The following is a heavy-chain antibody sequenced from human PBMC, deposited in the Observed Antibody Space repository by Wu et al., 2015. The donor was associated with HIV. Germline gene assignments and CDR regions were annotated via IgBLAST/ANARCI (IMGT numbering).Heavy chain of an antibody. CDR1: GYTFTGYY. Sequence: QVQLVQSGAEVKEPGASVKVSCKASGYTFTGYYMHWVRQAPGQGLEWMGWINDDTGDTKYAQRFQGRVTMTRDTSISTAYMELRRLTSDDLAVYYCVRRQNWNLNNYHFDYWGQGTLVTVSS. CDR2: INDDTGDT. J-gene: IGHJ4*02. CDR3: VRRQNWNLNNYHFDY. D-gene: IGHD1-1*01. V-gene: IGHV1-2*02.